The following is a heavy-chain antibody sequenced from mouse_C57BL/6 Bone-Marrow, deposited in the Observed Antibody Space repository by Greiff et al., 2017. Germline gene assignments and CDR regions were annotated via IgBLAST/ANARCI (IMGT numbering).Heavy chain of an antibody. CDR3: AREGAFCFDY. CDR2: INYDGSST. CDR1: GFTFSDYY. V-gene: IGHV5-16*01. J-gene: IGHJ2*01. Sequence: EVKLVESEGGLVQPGSSMKLSCTASGFTFSDYYMAWVRQVPEKGLEWVANINYDGSSTYYLDSLKSRFIISRDNAKNILYLQMSSLKSEDTATYYCAREGAFCFDYWGQGTTLTVSS.